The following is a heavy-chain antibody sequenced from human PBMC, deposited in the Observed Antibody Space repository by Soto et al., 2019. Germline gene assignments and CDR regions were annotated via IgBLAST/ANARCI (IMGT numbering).Heavy chain of an antibody. Sequence: EVQLLESGGGLVQPGGSLKLSCEASGFTFGGYGMSWVRLAPGKGLEWISGLGDKGGSTYYADPVQGRFTISRGSSTSTLYLQIHRLRVEDMGIYYCTKGSGYDTTDWGQGTLVTVFS. V-gene: IGHV3-23*01. CDR1: GFTFGGYG. CDR3: TKGSGYDTTD. D-gene: IGHD3-22*01. J-gene: IGHJ4*02. CDR2: LGDKGGST.